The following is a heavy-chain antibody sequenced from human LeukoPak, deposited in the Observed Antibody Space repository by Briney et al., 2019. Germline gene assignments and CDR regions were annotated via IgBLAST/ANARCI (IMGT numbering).Heavy chain of an antibody. CDR3: AKGGRGSSYVHYFDS. CDR2: ISYDGSKK. Sequence: GRSLRLSCAASGFNFSAYGMHWVRQAPGKGLVWVAAISYDGSKKYYSESEEGRFIISRDNSNDTLFLRLSSLRPGDTAMYYCAKGGRGSSYVHYFDSWGQGALVTVSS. J-gene: IGHJ4*02. D-gene: IGHD5-18*01. V-gene: IGHV3-30*18. CDR1: GFNFSAYG.